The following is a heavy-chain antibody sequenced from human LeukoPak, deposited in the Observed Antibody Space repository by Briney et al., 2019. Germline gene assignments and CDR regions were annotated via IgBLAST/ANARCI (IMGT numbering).Heavy chain of an antibody. CDR1: GFTFSTYD. CDR3: ARGDCSGGSCSSMDV. V-gene: IGHV3-13*04. Sequence: GGSLRLSCAASGFTFSTYDMHWVRQATGKGLEWVSGINTAGNTYYPGSVKGRFTISREDAKNSFYLQMNSPRAGDTAVYYCARGDCSGGSCSSMDVWGQGTTVTVSS. CDR2: INTAGNT. J-gene: IGHJ6*02. D-gene: IGHD2-15*01.